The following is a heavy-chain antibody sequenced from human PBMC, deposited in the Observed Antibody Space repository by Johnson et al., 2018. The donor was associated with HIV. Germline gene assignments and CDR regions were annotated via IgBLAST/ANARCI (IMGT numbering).Heavy chain of an antibody. Sequence: VQLVESGGGLVQPGGSLRLSCAASGFTFSRNWMHWVRQAPGKGLVWVSRINGDGSSTFYADSVKGRTTISRDNAKNSLYLQMNSLRAEDTAVYYCARGRKSSGYIDAFDIWGQGTMVTVSS. CDR3: ARGRKSSGYIDAFDI. D-gene: IGHD3-22*01. CDR1: GFTFSRNW. CDR2: INGDGSST. V-gene: IGHV3-74*01. J-gene: IGHJ3*02.